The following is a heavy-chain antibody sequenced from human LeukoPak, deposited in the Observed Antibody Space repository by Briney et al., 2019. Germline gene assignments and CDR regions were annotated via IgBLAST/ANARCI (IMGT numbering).Heavy chain of an antibody. CDR3: ARQSDCSGGSCYGSLDY. Sequence: ASVKVSCKASGYTFTSYAMHWVRQAPGQRLEWMGWINAGNGNTKYSQKFQGRVTITRDTSASTAYMELSSLRSEDTAVYYCARQSDCSGGSCYGSLDYWGQGTLVTVSS. CDR2: INAGNGNT. J-gene: IGHJ4*02. D-gene: IGHD2-15*01. CDR1: GYTFTSYA. V-gene: IGHV1-3*01.